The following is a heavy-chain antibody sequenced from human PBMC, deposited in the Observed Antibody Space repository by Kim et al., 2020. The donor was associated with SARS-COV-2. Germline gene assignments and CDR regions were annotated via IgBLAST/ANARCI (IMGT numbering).Heavy chain of an antibody. J-gene: IGHJ4*02. D-gene: IGHD3-16*01. Sequence: GGSLRLSCVASGFNFGITWMNWVRQTPGRGLEWVALIKNDGSETYYVDAVKGRFTISRDNAKNSLYLQMNSLRAEDTAMYYCLRDVGWGRFDSWGQGTLVIVSS. V-gene: IGHV3-7*03. CDR3: LRDVGWGRFDS. CDR1: GFNFGITW. CDR2: IKNDGSET.